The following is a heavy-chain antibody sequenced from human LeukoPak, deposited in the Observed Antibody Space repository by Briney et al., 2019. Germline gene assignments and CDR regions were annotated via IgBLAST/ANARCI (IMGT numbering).Heavy chain of an antibody. V-gene: IGHV3-33*01. Sequence: GGSLRLSCAASGITFSSYGMHWVRQAPGKGLEWVAVIWYDGSNKYYADSVKGRLTISRDNSKNTLYLQMNSLRAEDTAVYYCARSLRYFGYYFDYWGQGTLVTVSS. D-gene: IGHD3-9*01. CDR2: IWYDGSNK. CDR3: ARSLRYFGYYFDY. J-gene: IGHJ4*02. CDR1: GITFSSYG.